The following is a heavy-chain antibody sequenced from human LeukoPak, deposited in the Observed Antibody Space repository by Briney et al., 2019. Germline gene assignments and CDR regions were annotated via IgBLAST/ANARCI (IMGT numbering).Heavy chain of an antibody. CDR2: INPYIRNT. J-gene: IGHJ4*02. D-gene: IGHD3-10*01. V-gene: IGHV1-18*01. Sequence: ASVKVSCKASGYTFINYGFNWVRQAPGQGLEWMGWINPYIRNTNYAQKLQGRVTMTTDTSTSTAYMELRSLRSDDTAVYYCARDRTMVRGVINLGGYWGQGTLVTVSS. CDR1: GYTFINYG. CDR3: ARDRTMVRGVINLGGY.